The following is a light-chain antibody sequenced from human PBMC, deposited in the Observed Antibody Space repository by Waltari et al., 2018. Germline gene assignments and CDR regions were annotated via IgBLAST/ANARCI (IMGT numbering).Light chain of an antibody. V-gene: IGKV3-20*01. CDR2: GAS. CDR3: QQYGSSPYT. CDR1: QSVSSSY. J-gene: IGKJ2*01. Sequence: EIVLTQSPGTLSLSPGERATLSCRASQSVSSSYLAWYQQNPGQAPRLLTYGASSRATGIPDRFSGSGSGTDFTLTISRLEPEDFAVYYCQQYGSSPYTFGQGTKLEIK.